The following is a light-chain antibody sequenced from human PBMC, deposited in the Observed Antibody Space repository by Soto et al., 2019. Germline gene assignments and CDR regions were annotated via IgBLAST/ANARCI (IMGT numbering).Light chain of an antibody. Sequence: DIQMTQSPSSLSASVGDRVTITCRASQSISSYLSWYQQKPGKAPKLLISAASSLQSGVPSRFSGSGSGTDFTLTISSLQPEDFATYYCQQSYSTPRFGQGTKVEIK. CDR2: AAS. J-gene: IGKJ1*01. CDR1: QSISSY. CDR3: QQSYSTPR. V-gene: IGKV1-39*01.